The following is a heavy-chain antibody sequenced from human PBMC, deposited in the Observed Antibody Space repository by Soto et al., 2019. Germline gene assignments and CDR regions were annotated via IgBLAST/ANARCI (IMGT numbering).Heavy chain of an antibody. Sequence: SVKVSCKASGGTFSSYAISWVRQAPGQGLEWMGGIIPIFGTANYAQKFQGRVTITADESTSTAYMELSSLRSEDTAVYYCARENYDSSHGAFDIWGQGTMVTVSS. CDR1: GGTFSSYA. J-gene: IGHJ3*02. D-gene: IGHD3-22*01. CDR2: IIPIFGTA. CDR3: ARENYDSSHGAFDI. V-gene: IGHV1-69*13.